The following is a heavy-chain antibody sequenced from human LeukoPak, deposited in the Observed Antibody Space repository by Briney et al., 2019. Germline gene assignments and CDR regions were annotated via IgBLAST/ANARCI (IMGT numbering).Heavy chain of an antibody. CDR2: ISWNSGSI. V-gene: IGHV3-9*01. Sequence: SLRLSCAASGFTFDDYAMHWVRQAPGKGLEWVSGISWNSGSIGYADSVKGRFTISRDNAKNTLYLQMNSLRAEDTAVYYCARDLGYYDSSGLDYWGQGTLVTVSS. CDR3: ARDLGYYDSSGLDY. CDR1: GFTFDDYA. J-gene: IGHJ4*02. D-gene: IGHD3-22*01.